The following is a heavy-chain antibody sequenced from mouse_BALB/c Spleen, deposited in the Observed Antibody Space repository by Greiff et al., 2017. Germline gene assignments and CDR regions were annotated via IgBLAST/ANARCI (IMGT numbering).Heavy chain of an antibody. CDR3: ARSYYGSRLPYYFDY. Sequence: EVHLVESGGGLVQPGGSRKLSCAASGFTFSSFGMHWVRQAPEKGLEWVAYISSGSSTIYYADTVKGRFTISRDNPKNTLFLQMTSLRSEDTAMYYCARSYYGSRLPYYFDYWGQGTTLTVSS. D-gene: IGHD1-1*01. V-gene: IGHV5-17*02. J-gene: IGHJ2*01. CDR2: ISSGSSTI. CDR1: GFTFSSFG.